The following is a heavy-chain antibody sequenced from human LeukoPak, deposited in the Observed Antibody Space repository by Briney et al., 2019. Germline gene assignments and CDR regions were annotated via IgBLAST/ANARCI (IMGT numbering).Heavy chain of an antibody. CDR2: IIPIFGTA. J-gene: IGHJ5*02. CDR1: GGTFSSYA. CDR3: ARGVFGVAIFTWCDP. D-gene: IGHD3-3*01. V-gene: IGHV1-69*05. Sequence: GSSVKVSCKASGGTFSSYAISWVRQAPGQGLEWMGGIIPIFGTANYAQKFQGRVTITTDESTSTAYMELSNLSSEDTGVYYCARGVFGVAIFTWCDPWGQGTLDTVSS.